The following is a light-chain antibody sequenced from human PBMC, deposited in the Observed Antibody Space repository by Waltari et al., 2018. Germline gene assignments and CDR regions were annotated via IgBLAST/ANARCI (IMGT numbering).Light chain of an antibody. CDR3: QHANSFPLT. J-gene: IGKJ4*01. CDR2: AAS. Sequence: DIQLTQPPSSLSAYVRDRATLTCRVSQVISSWLARYQQKPGKAPKLLIYAASSLQSGAPSRFSGGGSGTDFTLTISSLQPEYFATYYCQHANSFPLTFGGGTKVEIK. V-gene: IGKV1-12*01. CDR1: QVISSW.